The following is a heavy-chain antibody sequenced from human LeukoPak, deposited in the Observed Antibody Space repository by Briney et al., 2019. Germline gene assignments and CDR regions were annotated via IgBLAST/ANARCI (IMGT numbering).Heavy chain of an antibody. CDR2: ISGSSDST. CDR1: GFTFSSYA. Sequence: GGSLRLSCAASGFTFSSYAMSWVRQAPGKGLEWVSIISGSSDSTYYADSVKGRFTISRDNSKNTLYLQMNSLRAEDTAVYYCAKDSPPVGAASEYFDYWGQGTLVTVSS. J-gene: IGHJ4*02. V-gene: IGHV3-23*01. D-gene: IGHD3-3*01. CDR3: AKDSPPVGAASEYFDY.